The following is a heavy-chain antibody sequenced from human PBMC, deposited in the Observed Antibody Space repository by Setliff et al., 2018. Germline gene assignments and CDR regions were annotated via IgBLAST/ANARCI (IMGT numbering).Heavy chain of an antibody. CDR2: INPSSGRT. CDR1: GYAFTSHY. V-gene: IGHV1-46*01. D-gene: IGHD3-22*01. J-gene: IGHJ3*02. Sequence: ASVKVSCKASGYAFTSHYMHWVRQAPGLGLEWMGTINPSSGRTSYAQKFQGRVTMTRDTSTSTVYRDMSSLRSEGTAVYYCARDVFPYHYEGAFDIWGQGTMVTVSS. CDR3: ARDVFPYHYEGAFDI.